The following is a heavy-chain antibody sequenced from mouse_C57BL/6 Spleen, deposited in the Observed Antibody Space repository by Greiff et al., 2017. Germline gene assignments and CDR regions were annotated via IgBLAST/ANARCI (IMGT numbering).Heavy chain of an antibody. CDR3: ARTYYSNFDY. Sequence: QVQLQQPGAELVRPGTSVNLSCKASGYTFTSYWMHWVKQRPGQGLEWIGVIDPSDSYTNYNQKFKGKATLTVDTSSSTAYMQLSSLTSEDSAVYYCARTYYSNFDYWGQGTTLTVSS. CDR2: IDPSDSYT. J-gene: IGHJ2*01. V-gene: IGHV1-59*01. CDR1: GYTFTSYW. D-gene: IGHD2-5*01.